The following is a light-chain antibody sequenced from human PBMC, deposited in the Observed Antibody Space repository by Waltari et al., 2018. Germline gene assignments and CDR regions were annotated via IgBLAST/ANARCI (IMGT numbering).Light chain of an antibody. Sequence: ELVLTQSPATLSLSPGERATLSCRASQSVSSYLAWYQQKPGQPPRLLSYDASNRATGIPARFSGSGSGTDFTLTISSLEPEDFAVYYCQQRSNWPPYTFGQGTKLEIK. J-gene: IGKJ2*01. CDR2: DAS. CDR3: QQRSNWPPYT. V-gene: IGKV3-11*01. CDR1: QSVSSY.